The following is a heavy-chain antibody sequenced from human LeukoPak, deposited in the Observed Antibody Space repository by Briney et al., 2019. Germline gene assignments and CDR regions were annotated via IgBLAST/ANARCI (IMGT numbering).Heavy chain of an antibody. V-gene: IGHV4-34*01. CDR1: GGSFSGYY. CDR2: TNHSGST. J-gene: IGHJ6*02. D-gene: IGHD2-15*01. Sequence: SETRSLTCAVYGGSFSGYYWSWIRQPPGKGLEWIGETNHSGSTNYNPSLKSRVTISVDTSKNQFSLKLSSVTAAGTAVYYCARGHIVVVVAARPSYYYYGMDVWGQGTTVTVSS. CDR3: ARGHIVVVVAARPSYYYYGMDV.